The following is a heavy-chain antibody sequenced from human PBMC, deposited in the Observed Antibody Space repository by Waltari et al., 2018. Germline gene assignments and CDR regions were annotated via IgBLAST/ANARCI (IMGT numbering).Heavy chain of an antibody. CDR2: TYYRSKWYT. V-gene: IGHV6-1*01. CDR3: ARQFKGACDI. CDR1: GDSVSRNSVA. Sequence: QVQLQQSGPGLVKPSQTLSLTCAISGDSVSRNSVAWNWIRQSPSRGLEWLGRTYYRSKWYTEYAVSVKSRIIISSDTSKNHFSLQVDSVTPEDTALYYCARQFKGACDIWGQGTMVTVSS. J-gene: IGHJ3*02.